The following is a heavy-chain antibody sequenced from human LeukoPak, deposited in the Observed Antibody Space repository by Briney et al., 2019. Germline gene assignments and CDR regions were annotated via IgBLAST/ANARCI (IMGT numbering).Heavy chain of an antibody. CDR1: GDFIISGSGIFY. CDR3: ARNSTTVYYVCKFFAY. Sequence: SETLSLTCTVSGDFIISGSGIFYWGWIRQSPGKGLEWIGSVFYSGSTSYNPSLKSRVTISVDTSKNQFSLKLSSVTAADTAVYYCARNSTTVYYVCKFFAYWGRGTLVTVSS. CDR2: VFYSGST. J-gene: IGHJ4*02. D-gene: IGHD4-17*01. V-gene: IGHV4-39*01.